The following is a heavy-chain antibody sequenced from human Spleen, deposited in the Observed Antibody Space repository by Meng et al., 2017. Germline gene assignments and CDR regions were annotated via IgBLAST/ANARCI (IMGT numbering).Heavy chain of an antibody. Sequence: ASVKVSCKGSGYTFISYGITWVRQAPGQGLEWLGWISPYNGNTNYAQKFQGRVTMTTDTSTSTAYMELRSLRSDDTAVYYCARAPVYGSVSYYFDYWGQGTLVTVSS. CDR3: ARAPVYGSVSYYFDY. J-gene: IGHJ4*02. V-gene: IGHV1-18*01. D-gene: IGHD3-10*01. CDR2: ISPYNGNT. CDR1: GYTFISYG.